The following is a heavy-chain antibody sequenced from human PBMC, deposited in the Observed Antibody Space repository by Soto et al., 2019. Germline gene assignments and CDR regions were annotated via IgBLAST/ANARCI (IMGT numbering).Heavy chain of an antibody. J-gene: IGHJ6*03. CDR1: GFTFSSYG. V-gene: IGHV3-33*01. CDR3: ARDRGLDLYYMDV. CDR2: IWYDGSNK. D-gene: IGHD3-10*01. Sequence: GGSLRLSCAASGFTFSSYGMHWVRQAPGKGLEWVAVIWYDGSNKYYADSVKGRFTISRDNSKNTLYLQMNSLRAEDTAVYYCARDRGLDLYYMDVWGKGTTVTVSS.